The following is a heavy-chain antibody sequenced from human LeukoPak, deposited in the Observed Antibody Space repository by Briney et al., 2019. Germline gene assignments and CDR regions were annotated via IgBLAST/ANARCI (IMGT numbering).Heavy chain of an antibody. J-gene: IGHJ3*02. Sequence: SETLSLTCTVSGYSISSGYYWGWIRQPPGKGLEWIGSSHQSGATYYNPSLKGRVTISQETSKNQLSLKLSSVTAADTAVYYCARRSTYYDYVWGSYRQIRAFDIWGQGTMVTVSS. CDR2: SHQSGAT. V-gene: IGHV4-38-2*02. D-gene: IGHD3-16*02. CDR3: ARRSTYYDYVWGSYRQIRAFDI. CDR1: GYSISSGYY.